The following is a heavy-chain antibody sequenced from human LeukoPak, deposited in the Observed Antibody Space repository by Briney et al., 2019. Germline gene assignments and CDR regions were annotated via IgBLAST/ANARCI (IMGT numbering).Heavy chain of an antibody. Sequence: PGGSLRLSCAASGFTFSTYWMHWVRQAPGKGLVWVSGINSDGSSITYADSVKGRFTISRDNAKNTLFLQMNSLRAEDTAVYYCASGRGVSYDYWGQGTLVTVSS. CDR1: GFTFSTYW. V-gene: IGHV3-74*03. CDR2: INSDGSSI. D-gene: IGHD1-26*01. J-gene: IGHJ4*02. CDR3: ASGRGVSYDY.